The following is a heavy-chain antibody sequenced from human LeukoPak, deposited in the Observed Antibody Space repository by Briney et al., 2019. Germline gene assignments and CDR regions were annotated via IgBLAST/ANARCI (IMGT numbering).Heavy chain of an antibody. CDR2: INHSGST. J-gene: IGHJ5*02. Sequence: SETLSLTCAVYGGSLRGFYWSWIRQPPGKGLEWIGEINHSGSTNYNPSLKSRVTMSMDTSKKQLSLRVTSVTAADTAVYYCARASSYDSVTRYDPAWFGPWGQGTLVTVSS. CDR1: GGSLRGFY. V-gene: IGHV4-34*01. D-gene: IGHD3-22*01. CDR3: ARASSYDSVTRYDPAWFGP.